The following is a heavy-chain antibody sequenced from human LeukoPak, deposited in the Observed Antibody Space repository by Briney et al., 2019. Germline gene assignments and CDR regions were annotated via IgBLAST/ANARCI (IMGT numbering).Heavy chain of an antibody. CDR2: ISYDGSNK. V-gene: IGHV3-30*18. J-gene: IGHJ4*02. CDR1: GFTFSSYG. Sequence: PGRSLRLSCAASGFTFSSYGIHWVRQAPGKGLEWVAVISYDGSNKYYADSVKGRFTISRDNSKNTLYLQMNSLRAEDTAVYYCAKDGALYSGSYLCDYWGQGTLVTVSS. CDR3: AKDGALYSGSYLCDY. D-gene: IGHD1-26*01.